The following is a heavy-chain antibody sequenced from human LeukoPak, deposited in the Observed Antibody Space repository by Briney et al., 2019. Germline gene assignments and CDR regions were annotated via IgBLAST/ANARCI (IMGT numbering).Heavy chain of an antibody. V-gene: IGHV4-34*01. CDR2: INHSGST. CDR1: GGSFSGYY. Sequence: SETLSLTCAVYGGSFSGYYWSWIRQPPGKGLEWIGEINHSGSTNYNPPLKSRVTISVDTSKNQFSLKLSSVTAADTAVYYCARGRDYDFWSGSFDYWGQGTLVTVSS. CDR3: ARGRDYDFWSGSFDY. J-gene: IGHJ4*02. D-gene: IGHD3-3*01.